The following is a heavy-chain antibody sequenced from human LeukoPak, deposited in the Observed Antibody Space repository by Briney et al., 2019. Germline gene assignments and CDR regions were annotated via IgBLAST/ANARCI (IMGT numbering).Heavy chain of an antibody. D-gene: IGHD6-13*01. CDR3: AREGAAAGGSFNGMDV. J-gene: IGHJ6*02. V-gene: IGHV3-74*01. CDR2: INSDGSST. Sequence: PGGSLRLSCAASGFTFSSYWMHWVRQAPGKGLVWVSRINSDGSSTSYADSVKGRFTISRDNAKNTLYLQMNSLRAEDTAVYYCAREGAAAGGSFNGMDVWGQGTTVTVSS. CDR1: GFTFSSYW.